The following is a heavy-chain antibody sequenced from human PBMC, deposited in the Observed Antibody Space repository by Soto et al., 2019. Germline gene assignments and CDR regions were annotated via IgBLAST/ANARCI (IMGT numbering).Heavy chain of an antibody. V-gene: IGHV4-61*08. J-gene: IGHJ4*02. CDR2: IYHSGST. D-gene: IGHD1-26*01. CDR1: GGSVSNDAYY. Sequence: QVQLQESGPGLVKPSETLSLTCIVSGGSVSNDAYYWSWIRQPPGKGLEWIGYIYHSGSTYYNPCLKSRVTISADTSANQFSLKVSSVTAADTAVYYCARLGIGWEFPFDYWGQGTLVNVSS. CDR3: ARLGIGWEFPFDY.